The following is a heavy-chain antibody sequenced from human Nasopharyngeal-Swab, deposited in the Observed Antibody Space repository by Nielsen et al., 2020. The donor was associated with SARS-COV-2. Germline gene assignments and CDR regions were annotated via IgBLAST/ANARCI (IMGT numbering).Heavy chain of an antibody. CDR2: IYYSGST. J-gene: IGHJ5*02. D-gene: IGHD1-26*01. CDR3: ARGGWENWFDP. Sequence: SETLSLTCTVSGGSISSYYWSWIRQPPGKGLEWIGYIYYSGSTNYNPSLKSRVTISVDTSKNQFSLKLSSVTAAGTAVYYCARGGWENWFDPWGQGTLVTISS. V-gene: IGHV4-59*01. CDR1: GGSISSYY.